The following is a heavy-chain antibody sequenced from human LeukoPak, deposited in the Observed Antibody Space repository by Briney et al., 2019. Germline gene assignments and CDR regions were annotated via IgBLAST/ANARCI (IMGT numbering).Heavy chain of an antibody. J-gene: IGHJ4*02. D-gene: IGHD3-22*01. Sequence: PGGSLRLSCAASGFTFSSYAMSWARQAPGKGLEWVSAISGSGGSTYYADSVKGRFTISRDNSKNTLYLQMNSLRAEDTAVYYCAKSNRVVVITTPDYWGQGTLVTVSS. CDR3: AKSNRVVVITTPDY. CDR1: GFTFSSYA. CDR2: ISGSGGST. V-gene: IGHV3-23*01.